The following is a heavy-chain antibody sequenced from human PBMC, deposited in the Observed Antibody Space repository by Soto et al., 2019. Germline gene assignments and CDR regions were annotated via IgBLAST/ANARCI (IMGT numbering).Heavy chain of an antibody. D-gene: IGHD6-13*01. CDR3: ATIAAAGTWNYYYYYMDV. Sequence: SETLSLTCTVSGGSISSSSYYWGWIRQPPGKGLEWIGSIYYSGSTYYNPSLKSRVTISVDTSKNQFSLKLSSVTAADTAVYYCATIAAAGTWNYYYYYMDVWGKGTTVTVSS. J-gene: IGHJ6*03. CDR2: IYYSGST. CDR1: GGSISSSSYY. V-gene: IGHV4-39*01.